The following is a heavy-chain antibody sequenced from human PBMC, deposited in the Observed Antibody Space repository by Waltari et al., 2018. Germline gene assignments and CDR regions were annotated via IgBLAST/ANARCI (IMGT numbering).Heavy chain of an antibody. CDR2: ISTNTGKP. Sequence: QVQLVQSGSELPKPGASVRVSCKAPGYTFTTYPINWVRQAPVQGLEWMGWISTNTGKPRNAQGFTGRFVFSLDTAVRTAYLQIKSLMVEDTGVYYCARGPPDHATRNEYFHLWGQGTLVTVSS. CDR3: ARGPPDHATRNEYFHL. V-gene: IGHV7-4-1*02. J-gene: IGHJ1*01. CDR1: GYTFTTYP. D-gene: IGHD2-2*01.